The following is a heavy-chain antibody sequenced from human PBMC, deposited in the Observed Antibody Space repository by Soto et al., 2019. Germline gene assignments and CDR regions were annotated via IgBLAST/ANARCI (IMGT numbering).Heavy chain of an antibody. Sequence: LSLSCAASGFTFTSNSMNWVRQAPGKGLEWISYITSSSTTIYYADSVKGRFTISRDNAKNSVYLQLNSLRDEDTALYYCARGRVGTAYFDYWGQGALVTVSS. CDR2: ITSSSTTI. D-gene: IGHD2-21*02. CDR1: GFTFTSNS. J-gene: IGHJ4*02. CDR3: ARGRVGTAYFDY. V-gene: IGHV3-48*02.